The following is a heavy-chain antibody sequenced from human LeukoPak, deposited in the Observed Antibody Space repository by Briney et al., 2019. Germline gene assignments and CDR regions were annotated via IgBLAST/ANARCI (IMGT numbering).Heavy chain of an antibody. Sequence: GGSLRLSCAASGFTFSSYSMNWVRQAPGKGLEWVSYISSSSSTIYYADSVKGRFTISRDNAKNSLYLQMNSLRDEDTAVYYCARDPYRWNPNYFDYWGQGTLVTVSS. CDR1: GFTFSSYS. J-gene: IGHJ4*02. CDR2: ISSSSSTI. D-gene: IGHD1-1*01. CDR3: ARDPYRWNPNYFDY. V-gene: IGHV3-48*02.